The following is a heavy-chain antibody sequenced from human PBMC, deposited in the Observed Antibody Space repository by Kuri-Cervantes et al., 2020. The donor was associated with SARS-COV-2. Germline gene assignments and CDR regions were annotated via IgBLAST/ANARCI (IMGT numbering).Heavy chain of an antibody. Sequence: ASVTVSCKASGYTFTGYYMHWLRQAPGQGLEWMGWINPNSGGTNYAQKFQGRVTMTRDTSISTAYMELSRLRSDDTAVYYCARKISITILVRVWQYFDYWGQGTLVTVSS. CDR3: ARKISITILVRVWQYFDY. CDR2: INPNSGGT. V-gene: IGHV1-2*02. J-gene: IGHJ4*02. D-gene: IGHD3-3*01. CDR1: GYTFTGYY.